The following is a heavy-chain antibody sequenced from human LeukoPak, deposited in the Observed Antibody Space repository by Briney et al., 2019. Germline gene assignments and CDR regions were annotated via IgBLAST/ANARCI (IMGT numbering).Heavy chain of an antibody. Sequence: PSETLTLTCAVYGGSFSGYYWSWIRQLPGKGLEWIGEINHSGSTNYNPSLKSRVTISVDTSKNQFSLKLSSVTAADTAVYYCASSAQIRTTVTLDYWGQGTLVTVSS. D-gene: IGHD4-17*01. CDR3: ASSAQIRTTVTLDY. CDR2: INHSGST. V-gene: IGHV4-34*01. J-gene: IGHJ4*02. CDR1: GGSFSGYY.